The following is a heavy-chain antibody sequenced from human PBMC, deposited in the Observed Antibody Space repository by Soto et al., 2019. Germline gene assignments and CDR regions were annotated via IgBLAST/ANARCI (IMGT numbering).Heavy chain of an antibody. CDR2: IYSGGST. D-gene: IGHD5-18*01. V-gene: IGHV3-53*01. J-gene: IGHJ6*02. CDR3: ARDGRGYRTHYGMDV. CDR1: GFTVSSNY. Sequence: PGGSLRLSCAASGFTVSSNYMSWVRQAPGKGLEWVSVIYSGGSTYYADSVKGRFTISRDNSKNTLYLQMNSLRAEDTAVYYCARDGRGYRTHYGMDVWGQGTTVTAP.